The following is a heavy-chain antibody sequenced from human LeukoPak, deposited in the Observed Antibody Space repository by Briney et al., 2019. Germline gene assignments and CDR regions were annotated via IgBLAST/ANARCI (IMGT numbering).Heavy chain of an antibody. V-gene: IGHV1-69*04. CDR1: GGTFSSYA. J-gene: IGHJ4*02. CDR2: IIPILGIA. CDR3: ARAFPRYCSSTSCQYYFDY. Sequence: SVKVSFKASGGTFSSYAISWARQAPGQGLEWMGRIIPILGIANYAQKFQGRVTITADKSTSTAYMELSSLRSEDTAVYYCARAFPRYCSSTSCQYYFDYWGQGTLVTVSS. D-gene: IGHD2-2*01.